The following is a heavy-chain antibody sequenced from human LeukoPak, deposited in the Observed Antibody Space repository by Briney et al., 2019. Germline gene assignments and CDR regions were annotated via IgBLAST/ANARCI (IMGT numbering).Heavy chain of an antibody. J-gene: IGHJ4*02. CDR1: GGSISSGSYY. D-gene: IGHD3-9*01. Sequence: PSETLSLTCTVSGGSISSGSYYWSWIRQPAGKGLEWIGRIYTSGSTNYNPSLKSRVTISVDTSKNQFSLKLSSVTAADTAVYYCARSDYDILTGQIDYWGQGALVTVSS. V-gene: IGHV4-61*02. CDR3: ARSDYDILTGQIDY. CDR2: IYTSGST.